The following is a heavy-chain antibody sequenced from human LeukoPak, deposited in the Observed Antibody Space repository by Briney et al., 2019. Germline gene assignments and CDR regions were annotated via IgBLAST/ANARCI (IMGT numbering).Heavy chain of an antibody. CDR1: GFTFSSYG. J-gene: IGHJ2*01. CDR2: IRYDGSNK. CDR3: AKPHGGYDYGDYGRWYFDL. D-gene: IGHD4-17*01. Sequence: GGSLRLSCAASGFTFSSYGMHWVRQAPGKGLEWVAFIRYDGSNKYYADSVKGRFTISRDNSKNTLYLQMNSLRAEDTAVYYCAKPHGGYDYGDYGRWYFDLWGRGTLVTVSS. V-gene: IGHV3-30*02.